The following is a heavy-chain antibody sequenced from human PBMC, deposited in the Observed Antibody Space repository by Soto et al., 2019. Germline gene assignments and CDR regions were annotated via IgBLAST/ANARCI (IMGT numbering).Heavy chain of an antibody. CDR1: GGSISSYY. D-gene: IGHD2-15*01. V-gene: IGHV4-59*01. CDR3: ARVRCSGGSCYDDY. CDR2: IYYSGST. J-gene: IGHJ4*02. Sequence: PSETLSLTCTVSGGSISSYYWSWIRQPPGKGLEWIGYIYYSGSTNYNPSLKSRVTISVDTSKNQFSLKLSSVTAADTAVYYCARVRCSGGSCYDDYWGQGTLVTVSS.